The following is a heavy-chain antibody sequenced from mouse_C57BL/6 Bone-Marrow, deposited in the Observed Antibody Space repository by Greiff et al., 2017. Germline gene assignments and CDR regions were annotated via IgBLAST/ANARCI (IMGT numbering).Heavy chain of an antibody. Sequence: QVQLKQPGAELVKPGASVKLSCKASGYTFTSYWMQWVKPRPGQGLEWIGEIDPSDSYTNYNQKFKGKATLTVDTSSSTAYMQLSSLTSEDSAVYYCARGGYFDVWGTGTTVTVSS. CDR2: IDPSDSYT. CDR1: GYTFTSYW. V-gene: IGHV1-50*01. J-gene: IGHJ1*03. CDR3: ARGGYFDV.